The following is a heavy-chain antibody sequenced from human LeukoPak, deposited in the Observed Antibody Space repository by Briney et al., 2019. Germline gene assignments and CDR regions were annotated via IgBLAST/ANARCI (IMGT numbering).Heavy chain of an antibody. CDR3: ARKSLWTVDF. D-gene: IGHD3/OR15-3a*01. V-gene: IGHV1-2*02. Sequence: ASVKVSCKASGYTFTGHDVHGVRQAPGQGLEWMAWINPNNGATDYAQKFQDRVTVTRNTSISTVYMELRSLTSDDTAVYYCARKSLWTVDFWGQGTLVSVSS. CDR2: INPNNGAT. CDR1: GYTFTGHD. J-gene: IGHJ4*02.